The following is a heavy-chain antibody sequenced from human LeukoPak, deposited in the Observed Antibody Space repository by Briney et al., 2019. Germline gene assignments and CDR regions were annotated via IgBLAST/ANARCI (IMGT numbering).Heavy chain of an antibody. CDR1: GGSISSSSYY. V-gene: IGHV4-39*01. J-gene: IGHJ4*02. CDR3: ARRDRISIAVAGYFDY. CDR2: IYYSGST. Sequence: SETLSLTCTVSGGSISSSSYYWGWIRQPPGKGLDWIGSIYYSGSTYYNPSLKSRVTISVDTSKNQFSLKLSSVTAPDTAVYYCARRDRISIAVAGYFDYWGQGTLVTVSS. D-gene: IGHD6-19*01.